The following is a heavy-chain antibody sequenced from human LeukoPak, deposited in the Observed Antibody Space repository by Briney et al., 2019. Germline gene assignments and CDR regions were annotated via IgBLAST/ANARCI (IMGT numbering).Heavy chain of an antibody. Sequence: GQPLNISSPGPGYSFTSYWITWVRQMTGQGRDWMGIIYPVDSETTYSTSLQGQVTISADKSISTASLQWSRLKGSDTALYYCARLDLFSYRGGNSTYFDYWGEGTLVTVSS. J-gene: IGHJ4*02. V-gene: IGHV5-51*01. CDR2: IYPVDSET. D-gene: IGHD4-23*01. CDR1: GYSFTSYW. CDR3: ARLDLFSYRGGNSTYFDY.